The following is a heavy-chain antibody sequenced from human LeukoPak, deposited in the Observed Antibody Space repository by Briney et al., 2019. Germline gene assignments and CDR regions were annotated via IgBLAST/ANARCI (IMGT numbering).Heavy chain of an antibody. J-gene: IGHJ4*02. CDR1: GFSFSGYS. D-gene: IGHD6-13*01. CDR3: ARDGRSTWYEDS. V-gene: IGHV3-21*01. Sequence: GGSLRLSRAASGFSFSGYSMNWVHQAPGKGLEWVSSISSTSSYIYYADSVKGRFTISRDNAKNSLFLQMNNLRAEDAAVYFCARDGRSTWYEDSWGQGTLVTVSS. CDR2: ISSTSSYI.